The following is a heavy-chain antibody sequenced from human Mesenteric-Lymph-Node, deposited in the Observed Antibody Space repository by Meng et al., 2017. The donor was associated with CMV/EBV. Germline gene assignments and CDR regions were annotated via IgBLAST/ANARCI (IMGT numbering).Heavy chain of an antibody. Sequence: SVKVSCKASVCIFSSYAISWVRQAPGQGLEWMGGIYPIFGTANYVQKFQGRVTITPDESTSTAYMKLSSLRSENTAVYYCATHLSPWIPDNYYGMDVWGQGTTVTVSS. J-gene: IGHJ6*02. CDR1: VCIFSSYA. CDR3: ATHLSPWIPDNYYGMDV. CDR2: IYPIFGTA. D-gene: IGHD5-18*01. V-gene: IGHV1-69*13.